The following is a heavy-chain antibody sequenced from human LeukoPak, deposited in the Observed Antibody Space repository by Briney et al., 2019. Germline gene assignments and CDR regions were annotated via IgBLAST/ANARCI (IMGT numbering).Heavy chain of an antibody. Sequence: GGSLRLSCAASGFTFSSYAMSWVGQAPGKGLEWVSVISGSGGSTYYADSVKGRFTISRDNSKNTLYLQMNSLRAEDTAVYYCANHYGGNPKYYFDYWGKGTLVTVSS. J-gene: IGHJ4*02. V-gene: IGHV3-23*01. CDR3: ANHYGGNPKYYFDY. D-gene: IGHD4-23*01. CDR2: ISGSGGST. CDR1: GFTFSSYA.